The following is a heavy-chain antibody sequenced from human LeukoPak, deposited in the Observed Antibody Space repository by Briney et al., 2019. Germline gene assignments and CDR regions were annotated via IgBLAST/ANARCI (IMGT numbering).Heavy chain of an antibody. J-gene: IGHJ6*02. CDR1: GYTFTGYY. Sequence: ASVKVSCKASGYTFTGYYMHWVRQAPGQGLEWMGWINPNSGGTNYAQKFQGRVTMTRDTSISTPYMELSRLRSDDTAVYYCARSIVVATIDYYYYGMDVWGQGTTVTVSS. CDR3: ARSIVVATIDYYYYGMDV. CDR2: INPNSGGT. V-gene: IGHV1-2*02. D-gene: IGHD5-12*01.